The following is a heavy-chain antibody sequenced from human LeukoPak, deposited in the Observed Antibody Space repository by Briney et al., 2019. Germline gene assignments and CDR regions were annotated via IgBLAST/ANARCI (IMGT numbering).Heavy chain of an antibody. Sequence: GRSLRLSCAASGFTFRSFGMHWVRQTPGKGLEWVAVISYDGSNKYYADSVKGRFTISRDNSKDTLYLQMNSLRSEDTAVYYCAKVKWAGLAKTFDYWDQGTLVTVSS. V-gene: IGHV3-30*18. CDR2: ISYDGSNK. D-gene: IGHD6-19*01. CDR3: AKVKWAGLAKTFDY. J-gene: IGHJ4*02. CDR1: GFTFRSFG.